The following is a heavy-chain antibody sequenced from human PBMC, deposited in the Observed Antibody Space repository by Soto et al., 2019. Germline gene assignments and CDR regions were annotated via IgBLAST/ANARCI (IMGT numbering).Heavy chain of an antibody. D-gene: IGHD2-15*01. CDR1: GFTFSSYS. V-gene: IGHV3-48*01. Sequence: GGSLRLSCAASGFTFSSYSMNWVRQAPGKGLEWVSYISSSSSTIYYADSVKGRFTISRDNAKNSLYLQMNSLRAEDTAVYYCARSIGYCSGGSCDRPFAFDYWGQGTLVTVSS. CDR2: ISSSSSTI. CDR3: ARSIGYCSGGSCDRPFAFDY. J-gene: IGHJ4*02.